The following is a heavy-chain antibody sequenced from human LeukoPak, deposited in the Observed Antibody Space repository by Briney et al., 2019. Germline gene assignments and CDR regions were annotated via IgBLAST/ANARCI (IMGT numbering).Heavy chain of an antibody. J-gene: IGHJ4*02. D-gene: IGHD3-22*01. CDR2: ISGSGGST. V-gene: IGHV3-23*01. CDR1: GFTFSSYA. Sequence: PGGSLRLSCAASGFTFSSYAMSWVRQAPGEGVEWVSAISGSGGSTYYADSVKGRFTISRDNSKNTLYLQMNSLRAEDTAVYYCAKGPYYDSSGYLDYWGQGTLVTVSS. CDR3: AKGPYYDSSGYLDY.